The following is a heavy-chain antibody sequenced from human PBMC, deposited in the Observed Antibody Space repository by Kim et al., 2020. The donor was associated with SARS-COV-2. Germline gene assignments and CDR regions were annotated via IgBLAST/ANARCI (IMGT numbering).Heavy chain of an antibody. D-gene: IGHD6-19*01. CDR2: IKQDGNQK. CDR3: ARDGDLYSSGKDAFDI. Sequence: GGSPRLSCAASGFTFSSYWMTWVRQALGKGLELVANIKQDGNQKYYVESVKGRFTISRDNAKNSLYLQMNSLRAEDTAVYYCARDGDLYSSGKDAFDIWGQGTMVTVSS. V-gene: IGHV3-7*01. CDR1: GFTFSSYW. J-gene: IGHJ3*02.